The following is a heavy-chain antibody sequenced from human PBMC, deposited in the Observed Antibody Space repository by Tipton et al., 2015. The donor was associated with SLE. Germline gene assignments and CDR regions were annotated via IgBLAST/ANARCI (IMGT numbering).Heavy chain of an antibody. CDR3: ATENNQPGFDK. V-gene: IGHV3-21*01. CDR1: GLTLWRYS. D-gene: IGHD1/OR15-1a*01. J-gene: IGHJ4*02. Sequence: GSLRLSCVGSGLTLWRYSLNWVRQAPGKGLEWVSSIRMGSSSTYYADSVKGRFTISRDNAKNSLYLQMNSLRAEDMAVYFCATENNQPGFDKWGQGTLVTVSS. CDR2: IRMGSSST.